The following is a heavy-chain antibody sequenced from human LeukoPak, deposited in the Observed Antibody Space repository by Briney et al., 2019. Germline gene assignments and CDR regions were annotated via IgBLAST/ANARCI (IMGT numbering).Heavy chain of an antibody. J-gene: IGHJ4*02. D-gene: IGHD2-2*01. CDR3: ARGADQIDY. Sequence: GASVKVSCKASENTFTNYYMHWVRQAPGQGLEWMGWINPNSGGTNYAQKFQGRVTMSRDTSISTAYMELSRLRSDDTAVYYCARGADQIDYWGQGTLVTVSS. V-gene: IGHV1-2*02. CDR2: INPNSGGT. CDR1: ENTFTNYY.